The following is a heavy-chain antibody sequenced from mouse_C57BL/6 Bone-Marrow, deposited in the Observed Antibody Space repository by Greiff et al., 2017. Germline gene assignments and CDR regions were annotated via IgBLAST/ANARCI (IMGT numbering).Heavy chain of an antibody. CDR1: GYTFTSYW. D-gene: IGHD1-1*01. CDR2: INPSSGYT. CDR3: ARGHYYGSSYVAWFAY. Sequence: VQLQQSGAELVKPGASVKLSCKASGYTFTSYWMHWVKQRPGQGLEWIGYINPSSGYTKYTQKFKDQATLTADKSSSTAYMQLSSLTYEDSAVYYGARGHYYGSSYVAWFAYWGQGTLVTVSA. V-gene: IGHV1-7*01. J-gene: IGHJ3*01.